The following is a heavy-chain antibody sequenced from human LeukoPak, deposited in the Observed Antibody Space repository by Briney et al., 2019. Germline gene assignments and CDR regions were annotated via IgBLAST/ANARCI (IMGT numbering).Heavy chain of an antibody. V-gene: IGHV3-21*01. CDR1: GFTFSTNS. J-gene: IGHJ4*02. Sequence: PGESLRLSCAASGFTFSTNSMNWVRQAPGKGLEWVASISSSGTYIYYPESLKGRFTVSRDNAKNSVYLQMNSLRAEDTAVYYCARDVARDISCYTDWGQGTLVTVSS. CDR2: ISSSGTYI. CDR3: ARDVARDISCYTD. D-gene: IGHD2-2*02.